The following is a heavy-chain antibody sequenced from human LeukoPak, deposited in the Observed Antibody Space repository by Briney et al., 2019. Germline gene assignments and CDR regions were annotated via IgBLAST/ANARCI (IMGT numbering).Heavy chain of an antibody. Sequence: PSDTLSLTCGVYGGSFSGYYWSWIRQPPGKGLELIGEINHSGSTNYNPSLKSRVTISVDTSKKQFSLKLSSVTAADTAVYYCASEIAARSLDYWGQGTLVTVSS. J-gene: IGHJ4*02. V-gene: IGHV4-34*01. CDR2: INHSGST. CDR1: GGSFSGYY. D-gene: IGHD6-25*01. CDR3: ASEIAARSLDY.